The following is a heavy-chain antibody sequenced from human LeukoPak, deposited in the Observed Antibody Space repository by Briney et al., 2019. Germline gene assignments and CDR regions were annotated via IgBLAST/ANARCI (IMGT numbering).Heavy chain of an antibody. CDR2: IYYSGST. CDR1: GGSISSSSYY. Sequence: SETLSLTCTVSGGSISSSSYYWGWIRQPPGKGLEWIGSIYYSGSTYYNPSLESRVTVSVDTSKNQFSLKLSSVTAADTAVYYCANYAPGDYWGQGTLVTVSS. V-gene: IGHV4-39*01. J-gene: IGHJ4*02. D-gene: IGHD4-17*01. CDR3: ANYAPGDY.